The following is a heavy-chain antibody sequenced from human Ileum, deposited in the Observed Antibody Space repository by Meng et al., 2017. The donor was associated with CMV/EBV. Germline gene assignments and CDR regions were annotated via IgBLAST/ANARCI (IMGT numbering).Heavy chain of an antibody. CDR2: ISRGGSI. V-gene: IGHV3-64*02. CDR1: GFTVSSND. J-gene: IGHJ4*02. Sequence: GESLKISCAASGFTVSSNDMHWVRQAPGKGLEYVSVISRGGSIYYADSVQGRFTISRDNSKNTLYLQMGSLMVEDTAVYYCARGGGRTGQIDPGVSGYFDSWGLGTLVTVSS. CDR3: ARGGGRTGQIDPGVSGYFDS. D-gene: IGHD1-1*01.